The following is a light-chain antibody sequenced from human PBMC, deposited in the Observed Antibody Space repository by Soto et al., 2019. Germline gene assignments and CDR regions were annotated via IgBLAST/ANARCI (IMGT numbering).Light chain of an antibody. V-gene: IGKV3-15*01. CDR3: QQYNNWPPWT. CDR1: QSCSSN. CDR2: GAS. Sequence: EIVMTQSPATQSVSPGERATLSCRASQSCSSNLAWYQQKPGQAPRLLIYGASTRATGIPARFSGSGSGTEFTLTISSLQSEEFAVYYCQQYNNWPPWTFGQGTKVEIK. J-gene: IGKJ1*01.